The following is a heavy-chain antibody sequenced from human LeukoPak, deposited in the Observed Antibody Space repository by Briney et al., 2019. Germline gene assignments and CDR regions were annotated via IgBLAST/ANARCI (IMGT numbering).Heavy chain of an antibody. V-gene: IGHV3-33*01. CDR3: ARGSKKTYYMDV. J-gene: IGHJ6*03. CDR2: IWYDGSNK. Sequence: PGGSLRLSSAASGFTLSIYGMHWVRQAPGKGLEWVAVIWYDGSNKYYADSVKGRFTISRDNSKNMLYLQMNSLRAEDTAVYYCARGSKKTYYMDVRGKGTTVTVSS. CDR1: GFTLSIYG.